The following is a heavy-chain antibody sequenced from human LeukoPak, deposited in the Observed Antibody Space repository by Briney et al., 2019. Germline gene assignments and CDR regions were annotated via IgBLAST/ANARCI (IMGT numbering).Heavy chain of an antibody. J-gene: IGHJ4*02. Sequence: SETLSLTCTVSGYSISSGYYWGWIRQPPGKGLEWIGSIYHSGSTYYNPSLKSRVTISVDTSKNQFSLKLSSVTAADTAVYYCARSPRSGSYYNGYFDYWGQGTLVTVSS. CDR1: GYSISSGYY. V-gene: IGHV4-38-2*02. D-gene: IGHD3-10*01. CDR2: IYHSGST. CDR3: ARSPRSGSYYNGYFDY.